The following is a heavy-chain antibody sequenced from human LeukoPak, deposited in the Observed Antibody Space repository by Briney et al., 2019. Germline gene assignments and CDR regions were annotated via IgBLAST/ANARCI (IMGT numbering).Heavy chain of an antibody. CDR1: GFTFSSYG. J-gene: IGHJ4*02. Sequence: GGSLRLSCAASGFTFSSYGMHWVRQAPGKGLEWVAVIWYDGSNKYYADSVKGRFTISRENSKNTLYLQMNSLRAEDTAVYYCARDYCSGGSCYLFDYWGQGTLVTVSS. V-gene: IGHV3-33*01. CDR2: IWYDGSNK. D-gene: IGHD2-15*01. CDR3: ARDYCSGGSCYLFDY.